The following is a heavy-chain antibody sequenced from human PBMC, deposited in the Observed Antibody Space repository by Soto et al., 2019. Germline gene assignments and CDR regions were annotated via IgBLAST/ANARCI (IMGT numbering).Heavy chain of an antibody. Sequence: EVQLVESGGILVQPGGSLRLSCAASGFTFSSYSMNWVRQAPGKGPEWISYISTNSNTIYYADSVEGRFTISRDNAKNSLFQQMNSLRAEDSGVYYCARASPGFDYWGHGTMVTVSS. D-gene: IGHD3-10*01. CDR2: ISTNSNTI. CDR1: GFTFSSYS. J-gene: IGHJ4*01. V-gene: IGHV3-48*01. CDR3: ARASPGFDY.